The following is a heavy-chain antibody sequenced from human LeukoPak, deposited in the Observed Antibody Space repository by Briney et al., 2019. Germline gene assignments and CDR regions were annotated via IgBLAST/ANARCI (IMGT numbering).Heavy chain of an antibody. CDR2: ISSSGSII. J-gene: IGHJ5*02. Sequence: GGSLRLSCVASGFSFSSYTMNWVRQAPGKGLEWVSYISSSGSIIYYADSVKGRFTISRDNAKNSLYLQMNSLRAEDTAVYYCARVVGATGFDPWGQGTLVTVSS. V-gene: IGHV3-48*04. CDR3: ARVVGATGFDP. CDR1: GFSFSSYT. D-gene: IGHD1-26*01.